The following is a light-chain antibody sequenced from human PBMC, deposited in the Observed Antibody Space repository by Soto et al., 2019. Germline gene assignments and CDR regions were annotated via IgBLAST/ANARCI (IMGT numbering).Light chain of an antibody. CDR2: DAS. J-gene: IGKJ5*01. CDR3: QQRSNWPPS. V-gene: IGKV3-11*01. Sequence: ETVLTQSPATLSLSPGERATISCRASQSVSSYLAWYQQKPGQAPRLLIYDASNRATGIPARFSGSGSGTDFTLTIRSLEPDDFAVYYCQQRSNWPPSFGQGTRLEIK. CDR1: QSVSSY.